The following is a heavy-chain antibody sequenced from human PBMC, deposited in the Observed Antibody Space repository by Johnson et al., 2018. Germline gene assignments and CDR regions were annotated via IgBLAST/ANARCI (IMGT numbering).Heavy chain of an antibody. J-gene: IGHJ3*02. CDR2: ISSSSSSI. D-gene: IGHD1-26*01. CDR3: APRGVGAWEGSFDI. CDR1: GFTFSSYS. V-gene: IGHV3-21*01. Sequence: VQLVESGGGLVKPGGSXRLSCAASGFTFSSYSMNWVRQAPGKGLEWVSSISSSSSSIYYADPVKGRLTISRDTAKNSLYLQMNSLRAEDTAVYYCAPRGVGAWEGSFDIWGQGTMVTVSS.